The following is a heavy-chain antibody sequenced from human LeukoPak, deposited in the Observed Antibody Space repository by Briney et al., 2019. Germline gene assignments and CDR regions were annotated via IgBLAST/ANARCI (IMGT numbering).Heavy chain of an antibody. D-gene: IGHD6-13*01. V-gene: IGHV3-48*04. CDR2: ISESSNTM. Sequence: GGSLRLSCTASGFTFSTHRMNWVRQAPGKGLEWVSYISESSNTMYYADSMKGRFTISRDNAKSSLYLQMNSLRAEDTAVYYCARAEATAGTDWYFDLWGRGTLVTASS. CDR3: ARAEATAGTDWYFDL. CDR1: GFTFSTHR. J-gene: IGHJ2*01.